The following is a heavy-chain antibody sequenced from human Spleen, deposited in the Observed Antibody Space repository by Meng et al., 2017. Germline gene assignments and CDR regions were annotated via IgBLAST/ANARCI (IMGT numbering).Heavy chain of an antibody. CDR2: IYHGGST. D-gene: IGHD6-19*01. Sequence: HVQLQDSGRGLVKRSGTLSLTCAGSGGSISSSNWWSWVGQPPGKGLEWMGEIYHGGSTKYNPSLKSRVTISVDKSKNQFSLKLSSVTAADTAVYYCARGGPLSSDWHKWAYYWGLGTLVTVSS. V-gene: IGHV4-4*02. CDR1: GGSISSSNW. CDR3: ARGGPLSSDWHKWAYY. J-gene: IGHJ4*02.